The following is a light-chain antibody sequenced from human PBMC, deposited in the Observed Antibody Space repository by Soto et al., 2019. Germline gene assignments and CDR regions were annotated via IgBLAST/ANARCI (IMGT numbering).Light chain of an antibody. CDR1: QSVSNSN. J-gene: IGKJ1*01. V-gene: IGKV3-20*01. CDR3: QQYGGSPRT. Sequence: DIVLTQSPGTLSLSPGERATLSCRASQSVSNSNLAWYQQQPGQAPRLLIYGASTRATGITDRFSGSGSGTDFTLTISSLEPEDFSVYYCQQYGGSPRTFGQGTKVEIK. CDR2: GAS.